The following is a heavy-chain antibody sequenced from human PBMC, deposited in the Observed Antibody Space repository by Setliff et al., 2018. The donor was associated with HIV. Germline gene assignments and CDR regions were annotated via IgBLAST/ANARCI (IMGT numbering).Heavy chain of an antibody. J-gene: IGHJ4*02. Sequence: SETLSLTCTVPGGSINRSNYYWGWIRQPPGKGLEWIGTISYTGSTYYDPSLKSRVTISLDTSKNQFSLKVSSVTAADTAVYYCAGQIAVAGLLDYWGQGTLVTVSS. CDR2: ISYTGST. D-gene: IGHD6-19*01. CDR1: GGSINRSNYY. CDR3: AGQIAVAGLLDY. V-gene: IGHV4-39*01.